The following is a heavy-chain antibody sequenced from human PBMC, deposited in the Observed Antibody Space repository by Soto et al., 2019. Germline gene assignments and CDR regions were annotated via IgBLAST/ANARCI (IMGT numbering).Heavy chain of an antibody. CDR3: ARHTLPLLWFGELGGAFDI. Sequence: SETLSLTCAVSGYSISSSNWWGWIRQPPGKGLEWIGYIYYSGTTYYNPSLKSRVTMSVDTSKNQFSLKLTSVTAVDTAVYYCARHTLPLLWFGELGGAFDIWGQGTMVT. CDR1: GYSISSSNW. V-gene: IGHV4-28*01. J-gene: IGHJ3*02. D-gene: IGHD3-10*01. CDR2: IYYSGTT.